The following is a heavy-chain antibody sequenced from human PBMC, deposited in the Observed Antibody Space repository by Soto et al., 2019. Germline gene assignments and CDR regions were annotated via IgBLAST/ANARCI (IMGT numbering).Heavy chain of an antibody. J-gene: IGHJ4*02. CDR1: GFTFSSYA. CDR2: ISYDGSNK. V-gene: IGHV3-30-3*01. CDR3: ARSPSTAMVTNFDY. Sequence: QVQLVESGGGVVQPGRSLRLSCAASGFTFSSYAMHWVRQAPGKGLEWVAVISYDGSNKYYADSVKGRFTISRDNSKNTLYLQMNSLRAEDTAVYYCARSPSTAMVTNFDYWGQGTLVTVSS. D-gene: IGHD5-18*01.